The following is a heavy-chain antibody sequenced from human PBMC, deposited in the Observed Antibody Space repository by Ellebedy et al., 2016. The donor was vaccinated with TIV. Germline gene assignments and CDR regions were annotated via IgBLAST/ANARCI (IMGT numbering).Heavy chain of an antibody. V-gene: IGHV5-51*01. J-gene: IGHJ3*02. CDR2: IYPGDSDT. CDR3: ARHSIAAASLNAFDI. Sequence: GESLKISXKGSGYSFTSYWIGWVRQMPGKGLEWMGIIYPGDSDTRYSPSFQGQVTISADKSISTAYLQWSSLKASDTAMYYCARHSIAAASLNAFDIWGQGTMVTVSS. CDR1: GYSFTSYW. D-gene: IGHD6-13*01.